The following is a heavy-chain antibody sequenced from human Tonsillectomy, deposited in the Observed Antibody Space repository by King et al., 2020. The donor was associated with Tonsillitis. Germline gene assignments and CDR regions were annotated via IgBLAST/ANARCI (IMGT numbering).Heavy chain of an antibody. Sequence: QLQESGPGLVKPPGTLSLTCAVSGDSIRTSNWWSWVRQPPGKGLGWIGEIYHSGSTNRNPSLKSRVTISVDKTKNQFSLKLSSVTAADTAVYWCARGYYGSGNGLDVWGQGTTVTVSS. V-gene: IGHV4-4*01. CDR1: GDSIRTSNW. CDR3: ARGYYGSGNGLDV. CDR2: IYHSGST. J-gene: IGHJ6*02. D-gene: IGHD3-10*01.